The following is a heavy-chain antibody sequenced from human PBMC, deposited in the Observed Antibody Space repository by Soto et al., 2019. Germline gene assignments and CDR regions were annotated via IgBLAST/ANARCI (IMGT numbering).Heavy chain of an antibody. D-gene: IGHD2-21*01. CDR1: CFSLSTDGVG. V-gene: IGHV2-5*02. J-gene: IGHJ3*01. CDR2: IYWDDDQ. CDR3: AHAYGGTRWPNHVFDV. Sequence: QITLKESGPTLLKPKHTLTLTCTFSCFSLSTDGVGVGWIRQPPGKALEWLALIYWDDDQRYSQSLKTRLTITKDTSKTQVVLTMTNMDPVDTATYSCAHAYGGTRWPNHVFDVWGQGTVVTVSS.